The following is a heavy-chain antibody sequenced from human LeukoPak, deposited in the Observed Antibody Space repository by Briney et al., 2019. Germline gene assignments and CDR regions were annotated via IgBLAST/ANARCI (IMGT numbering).Heavy chain of an antibody. CDR1: GFSFTTYS. D-gene: IGHD6-13*01. J-gene: IGHJ5*02. CDR3: ARHWWGADIAVAANWFDP. CDR2: IHPADSDT. Sequence: RPGESLKISCKASGFSFTTYSIAWVRQMPGKGLEWMGIIHPADSDTEYSPSFQGQVTIAVDKPLITAYLQWRSARASDTAMYYCARHWWGADIAVAANWFDPWGQGTLVTVSS. V-gene: IGHV5-51*04.